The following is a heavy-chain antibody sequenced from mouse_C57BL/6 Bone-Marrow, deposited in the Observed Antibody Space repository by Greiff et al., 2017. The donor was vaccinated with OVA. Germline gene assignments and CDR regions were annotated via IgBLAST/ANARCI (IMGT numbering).Heavy chain of an antibody. CDR2: ISYDGSN. V-gene: IGHV3-6*01. CDR1: GYSITSGYY. Sequence: EVKLEESGPGLVKPSQSLSLTCSVTGYSITSGYYWNWIRQFPGNKLEWMGYISYDGSNNYNPSLKNRISITRDTSKNQFFLKLNSVTTEDTATYYCARGGLYGYDGFAYWGQGTLVTVSA. CDR3: ARGGLYGYDGFAY. J-gene: IGHJ3*01. D-gene: IGHD2-2*01.